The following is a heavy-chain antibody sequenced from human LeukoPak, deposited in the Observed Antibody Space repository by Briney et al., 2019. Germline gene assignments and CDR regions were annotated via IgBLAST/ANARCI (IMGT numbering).Heavy chain of an antibody. J-gene: IGHJ4*02. V-gene: IGHV3-53*01. CDR1: GFTVSSNY. Sequence: GGSLRLSCAASGFTVSSNYMSWVRQAPGKGLEWVPVIYSGGSTYYADSVKGRFTISRDNSKNTLYLQMNSLRAEDTAVYYCARDTVVRGVITENYWGQGTLVTVSS. D-gene: IGHD3-10*01. CDR3: ARDTVVRGVITENY. CDR2: IYSGGST.